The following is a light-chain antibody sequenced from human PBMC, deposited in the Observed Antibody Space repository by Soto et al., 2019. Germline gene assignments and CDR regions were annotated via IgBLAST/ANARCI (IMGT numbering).Light chain of an antibody. J-gene: IGLJ2*01. CDR3: GSYAGSYTLV. CDR1: SSDVGGYNS. Sequence: QSALTQPRSVSGSPGQSVTISCTGTSSDVGGYNSVSWYQQHPGKAPKLLIYDVSKRPSGVPDRCSGSKSGNTASLTISGLKAEDEADYYCGSYAGSYTLVFGGWTKLTVL. CDR2: DVS. V-gene: IGLV2-11*01.